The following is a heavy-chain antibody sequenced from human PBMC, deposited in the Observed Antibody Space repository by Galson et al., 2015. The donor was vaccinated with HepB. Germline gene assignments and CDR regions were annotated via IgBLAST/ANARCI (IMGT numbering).Heavy chain of an antibody. CDR2: ISRGGDTS. J-gene: IGHJ4*02. Sequence: SLRLSCAACGFTFTSYGMSWVRQGPGKGLECVSAISRGGDTSDYADSVKGRFTVSRDSSTNTLYLQMNGLRADDTAIYYCVRGTTAPDYWGQGTLVTVST. CDR3: VRGTTAPDY. D-gene: IGHD2/OR15-2a*01. V-gene: IGHV3-23*01. CDR1: GFTFTSYG.